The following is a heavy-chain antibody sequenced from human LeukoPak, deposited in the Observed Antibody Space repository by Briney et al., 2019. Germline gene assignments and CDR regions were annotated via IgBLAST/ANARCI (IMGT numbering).Heavy chain of an antibody. Sequence: PGGSLRLSCAASGFTFSSYGMHWVRQAPGKGLEWVAVISYDGSNKYYADSVKGRFTISRDNSKNTLYLQMNSLRAEDTAVYYCAKELQLWSGVFDYWGQGTLVTVSS. CDR2: ISYDGSNK. D-gene: IGHD5-18*01. V-gene: IGHV3-30*18. CDR1: GFTFSSYG. J-gene: IGHJ4*02. CDR3: AKELQLWSGVFDY.